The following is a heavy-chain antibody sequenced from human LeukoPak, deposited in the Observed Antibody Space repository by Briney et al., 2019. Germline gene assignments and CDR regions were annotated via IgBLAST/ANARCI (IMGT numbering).Heavy chain of an antibody. D-gene: IGHD4-11*01. Sequence: PSETLSLTCTVSGGSISSYYWSWIRQPPGKGLEWIGYIYYSGSTNYNPSLKSRVTISIDTSKDQFSLRLSSVTAADTAVYYCARVSGTTVTTFFDYWGQGTLVTVSS. J-gene: IGHJ4*02. CDR2: IYYSGST. CDR1: GGSISSYY. V-gene: IGHV4-59*01. CDR3: ARVSGTTVTTFFDY.